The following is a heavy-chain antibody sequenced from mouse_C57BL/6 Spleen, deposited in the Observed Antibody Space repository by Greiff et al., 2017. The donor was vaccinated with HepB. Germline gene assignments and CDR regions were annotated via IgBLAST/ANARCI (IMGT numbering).Heavy chain of an antibody. CDR1: GYSITSGYD. CDR2: ISYSGST. V-gene: IGHV3-1*01. CDR3: ARVGNYGSSLGY. J-gene: IGHJ2*01. D-gene: IGHD1-1*01. Sequence: DVKLQESGPGMVKPSQSLSLTCTVTGYSITSGYDWHWIRHFPGNKLEWMGYISYSGSTNYNPSLKSRISITHDTSKNHFFLKLNSVTTEDTATYYCARVGNYGSSLGYWGQGTTLTVSS.